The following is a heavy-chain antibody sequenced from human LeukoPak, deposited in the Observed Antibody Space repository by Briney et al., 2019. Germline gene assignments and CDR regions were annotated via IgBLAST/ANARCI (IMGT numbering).Heavy chain of an antibody. CDR3: AKSIQLDPYSYYYPMDV. CDR2: ISGDGAST. D-gene: IGHD1-1*01. CDR1: GFTFEEYA. J-gene: IGHJ6*02. Sequence: HPGGSLRLSCAASGFTFEEYAIHWVRQAPGKGLEWVSLISGDGASTYYADSVKGRFTISRDNSKRSLFLQMNSLRTEDTALYYCAKSIQLDPYSYYYPMDVWGQGTTVTVSS. V-gene: IGHV3-43*02.